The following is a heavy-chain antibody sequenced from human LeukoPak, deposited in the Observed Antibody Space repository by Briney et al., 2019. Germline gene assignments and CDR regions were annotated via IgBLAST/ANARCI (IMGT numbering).Heavy chain of an antibody. D-gene: IGHD2-2*01. CDR1: GGSISSYY. Sequence: SETLSLTCTVSGGSISSYYWSWIRQPPGKGPEWIGYIYYSGSTNYNPSLKSRVTISVDTSKNQFSLKLSSVTAADTAVYYCARENVRTAAAFDIWGQGTMVTVSS. CDR3: ARENVRTAAAFDI. J-gene: IGHJ3*02. V-gene: IGHV4-59*01. CDR2: IYYSGST.